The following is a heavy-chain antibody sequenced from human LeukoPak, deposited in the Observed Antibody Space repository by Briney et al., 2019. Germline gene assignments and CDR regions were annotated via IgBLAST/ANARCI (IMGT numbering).Heavy chain of an antibody. Sequence: ASVKVSCTASGYTFTGYYMHWVRQAPGQGLEWTGWINPNSGGTNYAQKFQGRVTMTRDTSISTAYMELSRLRSDDTAVYYCASPRYYDSSGYTDYWGQGTLVTVSS. D-gene: IGHD3-22*01. CDR2: INPNSGGT. CDR1: GYTFTGYY. J-gene: IGHJ4*02. V-gene: IGHV1-2*02. CDR3: ASPRYYDSSGYTDY.